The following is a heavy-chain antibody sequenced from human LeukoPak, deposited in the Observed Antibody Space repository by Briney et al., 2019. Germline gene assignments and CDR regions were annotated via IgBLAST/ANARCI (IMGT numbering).Heavy chain of an antibody. Sequence: GGSLRLSCGASGLTFSTYAMSWVRQTPEKGLQWVSTVSGNGGVTYHADSVKGRLTITRDNAKNTLYLQMNSLRAEDTAVYYCAKGQGVYSSSWPNFDYWGQGTLVAVSS. D-gene: IGHD6-13*01. J-gene: IGHJ4*02. CDR2: VSGNGGVT. CDR1: GLTFSTYA. CDR3: AKGQGVYSSSWPNFDY. V-gene: IGHV3-23*01.